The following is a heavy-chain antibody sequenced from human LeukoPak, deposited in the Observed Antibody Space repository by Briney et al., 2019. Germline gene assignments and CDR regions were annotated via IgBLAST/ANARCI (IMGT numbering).Heavy chain of an antibody. CDR1: GFTVSSNY. J-gene: IGHJ6*02. Sequence: PGGSLRLSCAASGFTVSSNYMSWVRQAPGKGLEWVSVIYSGGSTYYADSVKGRFTISRDNSKNTLYLQMNSLRAEDTALYYCAKAMVRGVNYYYYYYGMDVWGQGTTVTVSS. V-gene: IGHV3-53*05. CDR3: AKAMVRGVNYYYYYYGMDV. D-gene: IGHD3-10*01. CDR2: IYSGGST.